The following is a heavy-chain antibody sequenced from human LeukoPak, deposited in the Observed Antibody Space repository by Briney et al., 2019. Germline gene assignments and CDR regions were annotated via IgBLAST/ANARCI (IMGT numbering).Heavy chain of an antibody. CDR3: ASGHHDRDY. CDR2: IIPIFGTA. CDR1: GYTFTGYY. J-gene: IGHJ4*02. D-gene: IGHD3-22*01. V-gene: IGHV1-69*05. Sequence: SVKVSCKASGYTFTGYYMHWVRQAPGQGLEWMGGIIPIFGTANYAQKFQGRVTITTDESTSTAYMELSSLRSEDTAVYYCASGHHDRDYWGQGTLVTVSS.